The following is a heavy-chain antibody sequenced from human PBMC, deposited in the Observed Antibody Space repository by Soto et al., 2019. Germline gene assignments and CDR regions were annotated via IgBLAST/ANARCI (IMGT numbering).Heavy chain of an antibody. D-gene: IGHD3-10*01. V-gene: IGHV4-34*01. CDR3: ARGKVPYYYYGMDV. Sequence: SETLSLTCAVYVGSFSGYYWSWIRQPPGKGLEWIGEINHSGSTNYNPSLKSRVTISVDTSKNQFSLKLSSVTAADTAVYYCARGKVPYYYYGMDVWGQGTTVTVSS. CDR2: INHSGST. J-gene: IGHJ6*02. CDR1: VGSFSGYY.